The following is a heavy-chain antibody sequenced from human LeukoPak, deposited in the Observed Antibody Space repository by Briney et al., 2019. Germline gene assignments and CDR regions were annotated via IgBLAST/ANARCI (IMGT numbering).Heavy chain of an antibody. CDR1: GFTFSNAW. CDR3: STITDYYDNSGYSY. J-gene: IGHJ4*02. D-gene: IGHD3-22*01. Sequence: GGSLRLSCAASGFTFSNAWMNWVRQAPGKGLEWVGRIKSKTDGGTTDYAVPVKGRFTISRDDSKNTLYLQMNSLKTEDTAVYYCSTITDYYDNSGYSYGAQGPLVTVSS. V-gene: IGHV3-15*01. CDR2: IKSKTDGGTT.